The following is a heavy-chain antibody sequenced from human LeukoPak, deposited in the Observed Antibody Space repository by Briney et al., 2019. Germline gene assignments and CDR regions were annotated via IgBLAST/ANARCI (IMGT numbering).Heavy chain of an antibody. J-gene: IGHJ5*02. Sequence: GGSLRLSCAASGFTFSDYYMTWIRQSPEKGLEWVSYISGSGTHTNYADSVKGRFTISRDNAKNSLYLQMSSLRADDTAVYYCARVGEITAAGTYDLWGQGTLVTVSS. V-gene: IGHV3-11*06. CDR3: ARVGEITAAGTYDL. CDR2: ISGSGTHT. D-gene: IGHD6-13*01. CDR1: GFTFSDYY.